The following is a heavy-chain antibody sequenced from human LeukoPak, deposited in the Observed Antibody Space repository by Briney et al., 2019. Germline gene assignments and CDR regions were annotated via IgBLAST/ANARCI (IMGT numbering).Heavy chain of an antibody. V-gene: IGHV3-7*01. D-gene: IGHD4-17*01. CDR1: GFTFSSYW. Sequence: GGSLRLSCAASGFTFSSYWMSWVRQAPGKGLEWGANIKQDGSEKYYVDSVKGRFTISRDNAKNSLYLQMNSLRAEDTAVYYCARDTTVTTGAFFDYWGQGTLVTVSS. CDR3: ARDTTVTTGAFFDY. CDR2: IKQDGSEK. J-gene: IGHJ4*02.